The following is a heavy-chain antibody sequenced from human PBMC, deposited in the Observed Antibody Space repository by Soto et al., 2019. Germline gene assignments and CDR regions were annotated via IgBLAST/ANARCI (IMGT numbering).Heavy chain of an antibody. J-gene: IGHJ3*02. CDR2: ISSNGGST. CDR3: ARRGIAAAGRPDAFDI. V-gene: IGHV3-64*01. CDR1: GFTFSSYA. Sequence: EVQLVESGGGLVQPGGSVRLSCAASGFTFSSYAMHWVRQARGKGLEYVSAISSNGGSTYYANSVKGRFTISRDNSKNTLYLQMGSLRAEDMAVYYCARRGIAAAGRPDAFDIWGQGTMVTVYS. D-gene: IGHD6-13*01.